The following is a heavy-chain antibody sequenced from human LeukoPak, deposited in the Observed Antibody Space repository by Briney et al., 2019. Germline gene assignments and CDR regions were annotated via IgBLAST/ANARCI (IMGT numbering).Heavy chain of an antibody. D-gene: IGHD2-15*01. CDR1: GGSISSSSCY. CDR3: AGLQYCSGGSCYGGFGY. Sequence: PSETLSLTCTVSGGSISSSSCYWGWIRQPPRNGLEWIGIIYYSGNTYYNPSLKSRVTISIDTSKNQFSLRLRSVTAADTAVYYCAGLQYCSGGSCYGGFGYWGQGTLVTVSS. V-gene: IGHV4-39*01. J-gene: IGHJ4*02. CDR2: IYYSGNT.